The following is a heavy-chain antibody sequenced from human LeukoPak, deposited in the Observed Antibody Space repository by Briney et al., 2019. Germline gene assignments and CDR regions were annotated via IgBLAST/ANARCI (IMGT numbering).Heavy chain of an antibody. CDR2: INPNSGGT. D-gene: IGHD2-2*01. CDR3: AREYCSSTSCTRPRYDY. Sequence: ASVKVSCKASGYTFTGYYMHWVRQAPGQGLEWMGWINPNSGGTNYAQKLQGRVTMTTDTSTSTAYMELRSLRSDDTAVYYCAREYCSSTSCTRPRYDYWGQGTLVTVSS. CDR1: GYTFTGYY. J-gene: IGHJ4*02. V-gene: IGHV1-2*02.